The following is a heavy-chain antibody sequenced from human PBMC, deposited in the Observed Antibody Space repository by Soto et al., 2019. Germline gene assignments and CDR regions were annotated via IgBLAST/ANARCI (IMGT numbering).Heavy chain of an antibody. V-gene: IGHV3-33*01. D-gene: IGHD6-19*01. CDR2: IWYDESHK. Sequence: QVQLVESGGGVVQPGRSLRLSCAASGFTFSSYGMHWVRQAPGKGLEWVAVIWYDESHKYYADSVKGRFTISRDNSKNXXXXXXXXXXXXXXAXXXXXXXXXXXXXXXYYYGMDVWGQGTTITVSS. CDR3: XXXXXXXXXXXYYYGMDV. CDR1: GFTFSSYG. J-gene: IGHJ6*02.